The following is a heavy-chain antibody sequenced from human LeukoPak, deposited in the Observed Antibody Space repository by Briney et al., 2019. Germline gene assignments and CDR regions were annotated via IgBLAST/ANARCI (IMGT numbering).Heavy chain of an antibody. D-gene: IGHD3-16*01. CDR2: INPNSGGT. CDR3: ARAPPRDDYIWGSYNFDY. V-gene: IGHV1-2*02. CDR1: GYTFTGYY. J-gene: IGHJ4*02. Sequence: ASVKVSCKASGYTFTGYYMHWVRQAPGQGLEWMGWINPNSGGTNYAQKFQGRVTMTRDTSIGTAYMELSRLRSDDTAVYYCARAPPRDDYIWGSYNFDYWGQGTLVTVSS.